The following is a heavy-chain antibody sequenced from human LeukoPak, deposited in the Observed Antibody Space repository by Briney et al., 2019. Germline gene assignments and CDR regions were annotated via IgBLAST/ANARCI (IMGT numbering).Heavy chain of an antibody. CDR2: IYYSGST. J-gene: IGHJ3*02. V-gene: IGHV4-39*07. D-gene: IGHD2-15*01. Sequence: SETLSLTCTVSGGSISSSSYYWGWIRQPPGKGLEWIGSIYYSGSTYYNPSLKSRVTISVDTSKNQFSLKLSSVTAADTAMYFCTRVSCGGGSCYESRGAFDIWGQGTIVIASS. CDR1: GGSISSSSYY. CDR3: TRVSCGGGSCYESRGAFDI.